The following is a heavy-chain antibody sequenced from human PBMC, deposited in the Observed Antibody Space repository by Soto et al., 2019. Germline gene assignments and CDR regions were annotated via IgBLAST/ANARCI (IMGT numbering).Heavy chain of an antibody. Sequence: EVQLLESGGGLVQPGGSLRLSCAASGFIFNAFAISWVRQSPGKGLEWVSGISASGGGTYYADSVKGRLTISRDNSRNIVYLQITSLTGEDTALYYWTKATQGGEGQYCDTTRWAPEYFQPWGQGTLVAVSS. D-gene: IGHD4-17*01. CDR3: TKATQGGEGQYCDTTRWAPEYFQP. V-gene: IGHV3-23*01. CDR1: GFIFNAFA. CDR2: ISASGGGT. J-gene: IGHJ1*01.